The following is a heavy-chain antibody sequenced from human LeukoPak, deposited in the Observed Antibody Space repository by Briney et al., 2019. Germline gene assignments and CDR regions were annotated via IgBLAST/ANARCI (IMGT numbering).Heavy chain of an antibody. CDR1: GFTFSSYS. CDR3: ARDGGQQLVSFDY. D-gene: IGHD6-13*01. CDR2: ISSSSSYI. J-gene: IGHJ4*02. Sequence: GGSLRLSCAASGFTFSSYSMNWVRQAPGKGLELVSSISSSSSYIYYADSVKGRFTISRDNAKNSLYLQMNSLRAEDTAVYYCARDGGQQLVSFDYWGQGTLVTVSS. V-gene: IGHV3-21*01.